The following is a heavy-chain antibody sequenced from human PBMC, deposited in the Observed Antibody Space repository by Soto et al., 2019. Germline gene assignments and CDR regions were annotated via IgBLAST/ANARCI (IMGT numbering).Heavy chain of an antibody. D-gene: IGHD2-21*02. Sequence: ASETLSLTCAVSGYSISSGYYWGWIRQPPGKGLEWIGSIYHSGSTYYNPSLKSRVTISVDTSKNQFSLKLSSVTAADTAVYYCAREKNGGNSVEYWGQGTLVTVSS. CDR3: AREKNGGNSVEY. J-gene: IGHJ4*02. V-gene: IGHV4-38-2*01. CDR1: GYSISSGYY. CDR2: IYHSGST.